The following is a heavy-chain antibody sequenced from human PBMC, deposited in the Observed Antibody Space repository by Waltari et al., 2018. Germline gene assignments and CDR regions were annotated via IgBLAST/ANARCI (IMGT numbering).Heavy chain of an antibody. J-gene: IGHJ6*02. Sequence: QEQLVESGGGVVQPGGSLRLSCAASGFTLSNRAMNWVRQAPGKGLGWVAVIRYDGSIKKYGDSVKGRFTISKDNSKNTLDLQMNSLRVEDTAVYYCARDRSSDFYYGMDVWGQGTTVTVSS. CDR2: IRYDGSIK. CDR1: GFTLSNRA. V-gene: IGHV3-33*01. D-gene: IGHD3-10*01. CDR3: ARDRSSDFYYGMDV.